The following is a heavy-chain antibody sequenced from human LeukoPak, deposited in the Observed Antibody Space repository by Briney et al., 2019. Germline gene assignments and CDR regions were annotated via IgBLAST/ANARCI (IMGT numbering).Heavy chain of an antibody. CDR2: IIPIFGTA. CDR1: GGTFSSYA. D-gene: IGHD1-1*01. J-gene: IGHJ4*02. V-gene: IGHV1-69*01. Sequence: SVKVSCKASGGTFSSYAISWVRQAPGQGLEWMGGIIPIFGTANYAQKFQGRVTITADESTSTACMELSSLRSEDTAVYYCALGDWNHRYYFDYWGQGTLVTVSS. CDR3: ALGDWNHRYYFDY.